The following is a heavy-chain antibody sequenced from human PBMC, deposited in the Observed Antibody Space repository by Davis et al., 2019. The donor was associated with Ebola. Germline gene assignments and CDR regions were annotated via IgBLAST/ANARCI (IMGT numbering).Heavy chain of an antibody. D-gene: IGHD3-22*01. Sequence: SVKVSCKASGYTFTSYYMHWVRQAPGQGLEWMGRIIPILGIANYAQKFQGRVTITADKSTSTAYMELSSLRSEDTAVYYCARGYDSSGYYYDYYYGMDVWGQGTTVTVSS. CDR1: GYTFTSYY. J-gene: IGHJ6*02. CDR2: IIPILGIA. V-gene: IGHV1-69*04. CDR3: ARGYDSSGYYYDYYYGMDV.